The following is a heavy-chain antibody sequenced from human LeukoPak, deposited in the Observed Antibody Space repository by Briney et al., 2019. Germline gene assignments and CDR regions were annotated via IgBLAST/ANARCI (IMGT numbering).Heavy chain of an antibody. CDR1: GYTFTSYG. V-gene: IGHV1-18*01. J-gene: IGHJ6*02. Sequence: ASVTVSCKASGYTFTSYGISWVRQAPGQGLEWMGWISAYNGNTNYAQKLQGRVTMTTDTSTSTAYMELRSLRSDDTAVYYCARDGPPNTYYYYGMDVWGQGTTVTVSS. D-gene: IGHD3/OR15-3a*01. CDR3: ARDGPPNTYYYYGMDV. CDR2: ISAYNGNT.